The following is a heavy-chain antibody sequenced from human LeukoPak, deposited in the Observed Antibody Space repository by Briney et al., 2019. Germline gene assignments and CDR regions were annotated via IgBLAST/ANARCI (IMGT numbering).Heavy chain of an antibody. D-gene: IGHD5-24*01. J-gene: IGHJ6*02. CDR1: GGSISNYY. CDR2: IYYSGST. V-gene: IGHV4-59*01. CDR3: VRGRDGYNFGYYYYGMDV. Sequence: PSETLSLTCTVSGGSISNYYWTWIRQPPGRGLEWIGYIYYSGSTNYNPSLKSRVTISVDTSKNQFSLKLSSVTAADTAVYYCVRGRDGYNFGYYYYGMDVWGQGTTVTVSS.